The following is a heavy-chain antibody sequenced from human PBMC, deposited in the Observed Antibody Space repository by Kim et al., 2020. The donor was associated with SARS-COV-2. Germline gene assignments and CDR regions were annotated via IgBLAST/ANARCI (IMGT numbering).Heavy chain of an antibody. CDR2: IRYDGINK. CDR1: GFTFSDYG. V-gene: IGHV3-30*02. D-gene: IGHD1-1*01. J-gene: IGHJ4*02. CDR3: AREAGNGGFDS. Sequence: GGSLRLSCEASGFTFSDYGINWVRQAPGKGLAWVAYIRYDGINKYYAESVQGRFTISRDNSKNTVFLLMSSLRVDDTGVYYCAREAGNGGFDSWGQGTPVTVSS.